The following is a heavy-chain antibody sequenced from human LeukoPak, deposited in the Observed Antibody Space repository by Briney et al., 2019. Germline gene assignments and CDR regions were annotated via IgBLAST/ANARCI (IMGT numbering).Heavy chain of an antibody. CDR3: ARGRGSLDY. D-gene: IGHD6-25*01. V-gene: IGHV3-7*04. CDR1: GFTFSSYW. J-gene: IGHJ4*02. CDR2: IKQDGSAK. Sequence: GGSLRLSCAASGFTFSSYWMTWVRQARGKGLEWVANIKQDGSAKYTLDSVKGRFTISRDNAKNSLYLQMNSLRAEDTAIYYCARGRGSLDYWGQGALVTVSS.